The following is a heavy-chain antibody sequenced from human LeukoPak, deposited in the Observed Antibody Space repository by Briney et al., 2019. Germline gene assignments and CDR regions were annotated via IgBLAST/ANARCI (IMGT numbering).Heavy chain of an antibody. V-gene: IGHV1-2*02. CDR3: ARAPDIVVVPAGEGIPTVYYYGMDV. J-gene: IGHJ6*02. CDR2: INPNSGGT. D-gene: IGHD2-2*01. CDR1: GYTFTGYY. Sequence: ASVKVSCKASGYTFTGYYMHWVRQAPGQGLEWMGWINPNSGGTNYAQRFQGRVTMTRDTSISTAYMELSRLRSEDTAVYYCARAPDIVVVPAGEGIPTVYYYGMDVWGQGTTVTVSS.